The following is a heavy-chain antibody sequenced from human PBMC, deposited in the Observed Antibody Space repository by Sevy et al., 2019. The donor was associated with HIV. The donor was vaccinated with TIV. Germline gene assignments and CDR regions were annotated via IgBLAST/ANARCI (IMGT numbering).Heavy chain of an antibody. V-gene: IGHV3-21*01. CDR1: GFTFSSYT. Sequence: GGSLRLSCAVSGFTFSSYTMNWVRQAPGKGLEWVSSISSSSRYIYYADSVKGRFTSSRDNAKNSVYLQMNSLRTEDTAVYYCARDGGCSTTSCLLYFDYWGQGTLVTVSS. D-gene: IGHD2-2*01. CDR2: ISSSSRYI. J-gene: IGHJ4*01. CDR3: ARDGGCSTTSCLLYFDY.